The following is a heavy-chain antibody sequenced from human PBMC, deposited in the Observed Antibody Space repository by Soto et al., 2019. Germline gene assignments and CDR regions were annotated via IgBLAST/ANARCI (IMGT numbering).Heavy chain of an antibody. D-gene: IGHD4-17*01. V-gene: IGHV1-8*01. CDR3: AREVGSTVTTYYYYGMDV. CDR2: MNPNSGNT. J-gene: IGHJ6*02. CDR1: GYTFTSYD. Sequence: ASVKVSCKASGYTFTSYDINWVRQATGQGLEWMGWMNPNSGNTGYAQKFQGRVTMTRNTSIGTAYMELSSLRSEDMAVYYCAREVGSTVTTYYYYGMDVWGQGTTVTVSS.